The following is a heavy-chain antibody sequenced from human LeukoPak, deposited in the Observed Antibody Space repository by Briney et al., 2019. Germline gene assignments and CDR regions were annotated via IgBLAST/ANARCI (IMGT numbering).Heavy chain of an antibody. V-gene: IGHV3-48*01. Sequence: GGSLRLSCAASGFTFSSYSMNWVRQAPGKGLEGVSYISSSSGTIYYADSVKGRFTISRDNSKNTLYLQMNSLRAEDTAVYYCAKLPRRIDAFDIWGQGTMVTVSS. J-gene: IGHJ3*02. D-gene: IGHD1-1*01. CDR3: AKLPRRIDAFDI. CDR1: GFTFSSYS. CDR2: ISSSSGTI.